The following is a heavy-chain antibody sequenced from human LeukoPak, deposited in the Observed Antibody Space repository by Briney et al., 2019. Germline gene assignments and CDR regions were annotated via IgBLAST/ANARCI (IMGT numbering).Heavy chain of an antibody. CDR2: IHYTGST. J-gene: IGHJ4*02. CDR3: ARLSKDTVVLPAAMAHYFDY. CDR1: GGSISGYY. D-gene: IGHD2-2*01. V-gene: IGHV4-59*08. Sequence: SETLSLTCTVSGGSISGYYWSWIRQPPGRGLQFIGYIHYTGSTNYNPSLESRVTLSVDTSKNQFSLKLRSVTAADTAVYYCARLSKDTVVLPAAMAHYFDYWGQGTLVTVSS.